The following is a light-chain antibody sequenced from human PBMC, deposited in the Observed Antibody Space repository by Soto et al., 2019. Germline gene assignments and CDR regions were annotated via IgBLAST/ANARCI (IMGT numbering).Light chain of an antibody. V-gene: IGKV3-20*01. Sequence: EIVLTQSPGTLSLSPGERATLSCRASQSFNSIYLAWYQQKPGQAPRLLIYGASSRATGIPDRFSGSGSGTDFTLTISRLGPEDFAVYYCHQYDSWTFGQGTKV. CDR3: HQYDSWT. CDR1: QSFNSIY. CDR2: GAS. J-gene: IGKJ1*01.